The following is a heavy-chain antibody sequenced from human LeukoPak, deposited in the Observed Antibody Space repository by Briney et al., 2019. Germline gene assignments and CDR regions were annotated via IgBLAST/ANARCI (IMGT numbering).Heavy chain of an antibody. CDR2: IIPIFGTA. CDR3: ARGYRFGELLYYYYGMDV. V-gene: IGHV1-69*13. Sequence: GASEKVSCKASGGTFSSYAISWVRQAPGQGLEWMGGIIPIFGTANYAQKFQGRVTITADESTSTAYMELSSLRSEDTAVYYCARGYRFGELLYYYYGMDVWGKGTTVTVSS. J-gene: IGHJ6*04. CDR1: GGTFSSYA. D-gene: IGHD3-10*01.